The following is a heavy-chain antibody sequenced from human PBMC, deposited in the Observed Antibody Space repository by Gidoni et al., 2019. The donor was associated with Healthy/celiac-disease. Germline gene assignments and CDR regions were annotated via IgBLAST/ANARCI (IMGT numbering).Heavy chain of an antibody. CDR1: VFSLSTSGVG. CDR3: AHRRKAMVTGQYYFDY. CDR2: IYWNDDK. D-gene: IGHD5-18*01. V-gene: IGHV2-5*01. J-gene: IGHJ4*02. Sequence: QITLKESGPTLVKPTQTLTLTCTFSVFSLSTSGVGVGWIRQPPGKALEWLALIYWNDDKRYSPSLKSRLTITKDTSKNQVVLTMTNMDPVDTATYYCAHRRKAMVTGQYYFDYWGQGTLVTVSS.